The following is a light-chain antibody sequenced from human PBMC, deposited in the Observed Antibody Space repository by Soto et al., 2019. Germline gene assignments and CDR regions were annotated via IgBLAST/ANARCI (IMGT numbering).Light chain of an antibody. CDR2: AAS. V-gene: IGKV1-8*01. J-gene: IGKJ1*01. CDR3: QHYNSYAEA. CDR1: QGISSH. Sequence: AVRVTQCPSSLSASTGDRVTITCRPSQGISSHFCWCEQKPGKAPKLLIXAASTLQSGVPSRFSGSVSGTDFTLTINSLQPDDCATYYCQHYNSYAEAFGQGTKV.